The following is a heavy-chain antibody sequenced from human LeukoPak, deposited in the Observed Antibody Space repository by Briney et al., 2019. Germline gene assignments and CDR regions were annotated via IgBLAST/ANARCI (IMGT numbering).Heavy chain of an antibody. CDR3: ARYYDFWSGYYRGIDY. V-gene: IGHV3-7*01. CDR2: IKQDGSVK. Sequence: GGSLRLSCAASGFTFSSYWMSWVRQAPGKGLEWVANIKQDGSVKYYVDSVKGRFTISRDNAKNSLYLQMNSLRAEDTAVYYCARYYDFWSGYYRGIDYWGQGTLVTVSS. J-gene: IGHJ4*02. D-gene: IGHD3-3*01. CDR1: GFTFSSYW.